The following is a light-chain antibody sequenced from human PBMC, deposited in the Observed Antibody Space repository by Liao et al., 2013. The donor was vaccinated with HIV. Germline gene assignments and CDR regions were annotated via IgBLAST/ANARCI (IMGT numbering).Light chain of an antibody. V-gene: IGLV3-21*04. CDR1: NIGSKS. CDR3: QVWDNSGDHSYV. J-gene: IGLJ1*01. CDR2: YDS. Sequence: SYELTQPPSVSVAPGKTARITCGGNNIGSKSVHWYQREPGQAPVLVIYYDSDRPSGIPERFSGSNSGNTATLTISRVEAGDEADYYCQVWDNSGDHSYVFGTGTKVTVL.